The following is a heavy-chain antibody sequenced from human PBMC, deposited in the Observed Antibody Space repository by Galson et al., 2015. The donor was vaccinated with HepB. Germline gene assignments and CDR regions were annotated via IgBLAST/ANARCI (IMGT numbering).Heavy chain of an antibody. J-gene: IGHJ4*01. V-gene: IGHV3-21*01. CDR2: ISSSSSYI. CDR1: GFTFSSYS. Sequence: SLRLSCAASGFTFSSYSMNWVRQAPGKGLEWVSSISSSSSYIYYADSVKGRFTISRDNAKNSLYLQMNSLRAEDTAVYYCASLISGRGDLPPHWGQGTLVTVS. D-gene: IGHD1-26*01. CDR3: ASLISGRGDLPPH.